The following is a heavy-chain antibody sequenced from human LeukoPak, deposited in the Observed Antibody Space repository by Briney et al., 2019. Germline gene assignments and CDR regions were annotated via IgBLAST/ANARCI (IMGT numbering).Heavy chain of an antibody. D-gene: IGHD5-18*01. V-gene: IGHV3-23*01. CDR3: AKGGFTYAYPIDY. CDR1: GFTFSSYA. J-gene: IGHJ4*02. CDR2: ISDSGGST. Sequence: GGSLRLSCAASGFTFSSYAMSWVRQAPGKGLECVSAISDSGGSTYYADSVKGRFTISRDNSKNTLFLQMNSLRTEDTAVYYCAKGGFTYAYPIDYWGQGTLVTVSS.